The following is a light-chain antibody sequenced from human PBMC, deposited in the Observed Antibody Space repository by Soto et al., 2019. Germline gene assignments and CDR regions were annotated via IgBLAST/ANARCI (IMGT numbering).Light chain of an antibody. CDR1: QSVLYSSNNKNY. CDR3: QQYYSTPLT. Sequence: DIVMTQSPAYLAVSLGERATINCKSSQSVLYSSNNKNYLAWYQQKPGQPPKLLIYWASTRESGVPDRFSGSGSGTDFTLTISSLQAEDVAVYYCQQYYSTPLTFGGGTKVDI. V-gene: IGKV4-1*01. J-gene: IGKJ4*01. CDR2: WAS.